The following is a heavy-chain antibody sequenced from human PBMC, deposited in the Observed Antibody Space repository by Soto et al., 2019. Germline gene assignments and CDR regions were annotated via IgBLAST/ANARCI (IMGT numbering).Heavy chain of an antibody. Sequence: EAQLLETGGGLVQPGGSLRLSCAASGFIFSTYAMNWVRQAPGEGLEWVSAISSSGGTTFYAESVRGRFTISRDNSVNTLYLEMSSLRTEDTAVYYCAHPRGYGVFDAVDIWGQGTMVTASS. CDR2: ISSSGGTT. CDR3: AHPRGYGVFDAVDI. V-gene: IGHV3-23*01. CDR1: GFIFSTYA. J-gene: IGHJ3*02. D-gene: IGHD4-17*01.